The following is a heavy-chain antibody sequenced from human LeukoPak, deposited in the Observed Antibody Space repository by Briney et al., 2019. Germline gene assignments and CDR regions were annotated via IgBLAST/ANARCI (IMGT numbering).Heavy chain of an antibody. CDR3: AVASVSATTY. Sequence: PGGSLRLSCAASGFTFSSYWMSWVRQAPGKGLEWVANIKQDGSEKYYVDSVKGRFTISRDNAKNSLYLLMNSLRPEDTGFYYCAVASVSATTYWGQGTLVTVSS. V-gene: IGHV3-7*03. D-gene: IGHD4-11*01. CDR2: IKQDGSEK. CDR1: GFTFSSYW. J-gene: IGHJ4*02.